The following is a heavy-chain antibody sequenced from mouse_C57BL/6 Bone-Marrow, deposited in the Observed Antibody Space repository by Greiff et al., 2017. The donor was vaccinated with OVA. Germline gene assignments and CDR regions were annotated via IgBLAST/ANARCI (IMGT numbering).Heavy chain of an antibody. CDR1: GYAFTNYL. D-gene: IGHD1-1*02. Sequence: VQLQQSGAELVRPGTSVKVSCKASGYAFTNYLIEWVKQRPGQGLEWIGVINPGSGGTNYNEKFKGKATLTADKSSSTAYMQLSSLTSEDSAVYFCARIGGYSFDYWGQGTTLTVSS. CDR3: ARIGGYSFDY. CDR2: INPGSGGT. V-gene: IGHV1-54*01. J-gene: IGHJ2*01.